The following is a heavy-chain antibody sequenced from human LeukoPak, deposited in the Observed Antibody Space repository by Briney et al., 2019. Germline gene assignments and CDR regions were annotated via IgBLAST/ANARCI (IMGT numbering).Heavy chain of an antibody. D-gene: IGHD3-10*01. CDR2: VSGYNGNT. Sequence: ASVKVSCKASGYTFGSYGVTWVRQAPGQGLEWMGWVSGYNGNTNLAQKFQGRVSLTTDTSATTASMEQRSLTSDDTAVYYCAKDYSGSGSVHFEHWGQGTLVTVSS. CDR3: AKDYSGSGSVHFEH. J-gene: IGHJ4*02. CDR1: GYTFGSYG. V-gene: IGHV1-18*01.